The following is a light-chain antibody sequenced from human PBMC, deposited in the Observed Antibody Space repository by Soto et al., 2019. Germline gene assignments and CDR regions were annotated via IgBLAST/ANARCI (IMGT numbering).Light chain of an antibody. V-gene: IGLV2-14*01. CDR1: SCDVGGSNY. J-gene: IGLJ2*01. CDR2: DVG. CDR3: SSFAGSSPR. Sequence: QSALTQPASVSGSPGQWITISCTGTSCDVGGSNYVSWYQQHAGEAPKLMIYDVGYRPSGIYNRFSGSKSGNTASLTISRLLSQDEADYFCSSFAGSSPRFGGGTKLTVL.